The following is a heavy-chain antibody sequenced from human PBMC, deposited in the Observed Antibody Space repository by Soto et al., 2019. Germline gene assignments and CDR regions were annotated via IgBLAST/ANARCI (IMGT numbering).Heavy chain of an antibody. CDR1: GYSFSNYW. Sequence: PXESLRLSGTGSGYSFSNYWINLVRQMPGKGLEWMGIIYPGDSDTRYSPSFQGQVTISVDKSINTAYLQWRGLKASDTAVYYCARHHGSPGSYFGMDVWGRGTTVTVSS. D-gene: IGHD6-13*01. J-gene: IGHJ6*02. V-gene: IGHV5-51*01. CDR3: ARHHGSPGSYFGMDV. CDR2: IYPGDSDT.